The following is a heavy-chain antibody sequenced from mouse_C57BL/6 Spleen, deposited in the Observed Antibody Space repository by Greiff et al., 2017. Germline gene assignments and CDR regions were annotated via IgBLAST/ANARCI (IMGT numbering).Heavy chain of an antibody. CDR2: IYPGSGST. D-gene: IGHD1-1*01. CDR3: ARSIYYYGSSYGYAMDY. CDR1: GYTFTSYW. Sequence: QVQLQQPGAELVQPGASVKMSCTASGYTFTSYWIPWVKQRPGQGLEWIGDIYPGSGSTNYNEKFKSKATLTVDTSTSTAYMHLSSLTSEESAVYYCARSIYYYGSSYGYAMDYWGQGTSVTVSS. J-gene: IGHJ4*01. V-gene: IGHV1-55*01.